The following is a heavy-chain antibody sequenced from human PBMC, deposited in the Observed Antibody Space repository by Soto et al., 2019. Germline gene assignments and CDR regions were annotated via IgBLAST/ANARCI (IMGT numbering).Heavy chain of an antibody. CDR3: ARGGSLDWYVDL. J-gene: IGHJ2*01. D-gene: IGHD1-26*01. V-gene: IGHV1-3*01. CDR2: INAGNGNT. Sequence: QVQLVQSGAEVKKPGASVKVSCKASGYTFTNYAMHWVRQAPGQRLEWMGWINAGNGNTKYSQKFQGRVTMTRDTSASPAYMELSSLRSEDTAVYYCARGGSLDWYVDLWGRGTLLTVSS. CDR1: GYTFTNYA.